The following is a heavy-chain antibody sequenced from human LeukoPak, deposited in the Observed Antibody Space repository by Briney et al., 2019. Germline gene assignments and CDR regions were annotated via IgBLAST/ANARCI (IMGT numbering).Heavy chain of an antibody. Sequence: SETLSITCAVSGYSISSAYYWGWIRQPPGKGLEWIGSIYPSGNTYYNPSLKSRVTISVDTSKNEFSLNQRSVTAADTAIYYCARDRRWDYCFDYWGQGTLVTVSS. D-gene: IGHD1-26*01. CDR1: GYSISSAYY. V-gene: IGHV4-38-2*02. J-gene: IGHJ4*02. CDR3: ARDRRWDYCFDY. CDR2: IYPSGNT.